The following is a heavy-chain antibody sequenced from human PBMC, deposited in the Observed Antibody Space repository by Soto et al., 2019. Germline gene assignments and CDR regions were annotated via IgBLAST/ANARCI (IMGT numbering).Heavy chain of an antibody. V-gene: IGHV3-30*03. CDR2: ISYDGNNE. CDR1: GFTFNSHG. D-gene: IGHD3-10*01. J-gene: IGHJ6*03. CDR3: AIGSGSYYAHFAYYIDV. Sequence: GGSLRLSCVASGFTFNSHGMHWVRQVPGKGLEWLAVISYDGNNEYYTDSVKGRFTISRENSRNTVSLQMNSLRADDTAIYYCAIGSGSYYAHFAYYIDVWGKGTTVTVSS.